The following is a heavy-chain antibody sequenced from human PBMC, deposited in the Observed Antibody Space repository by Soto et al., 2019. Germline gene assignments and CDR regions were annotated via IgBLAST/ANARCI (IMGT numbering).Heavy chain of an antibody. CDR3: AKDSTAYSSSYDFDY. CDR1: GFTFSSYA. CDR2: ISGSGGST. D-gene: IGHD6-6*01. V-gene: IGHV3-23*01. Sequence: EVQLLESGGGLVQPGGSLRISCAASGFTFSSYAMSWVRQAPGKGLEWVSAISGSGGSTYYADSVKGRFTISRDNSKNTLYLQMNSLRAEDTAVYYCAKDSTAYSSSYDFDYWGQGTLVTVSS. J-gene: IGHJ4*02.